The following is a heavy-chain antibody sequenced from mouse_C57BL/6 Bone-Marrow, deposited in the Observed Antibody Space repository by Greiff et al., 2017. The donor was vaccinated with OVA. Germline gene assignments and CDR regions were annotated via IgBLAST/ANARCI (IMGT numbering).Heavy chain of an antibody. CDR1: GFTFSDAW. J-gene: IGHJ4*01. CDR3: TRRRGNAMDY. V-gene: IGHV6-6*01. Sequence: EVQLQQSGGGLVQPGGSMKLSCAASGFTFSDAWMDWVRQSPEKGLEWVAEIRNKANNHATYYAESVKGRFTISRDDSKSSVYLQMNSVRAEDTGIYYCTRRRGNAMDYWGQGTSVTVSS. CDR2: IRNKANNHAT.